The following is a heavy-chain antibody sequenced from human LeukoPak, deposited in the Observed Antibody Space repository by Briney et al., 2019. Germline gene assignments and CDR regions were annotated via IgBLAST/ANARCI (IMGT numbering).Heavy chain of an antibody. D-gene: IGHD3-3*01. V-gene: IGHV4-39*02. Sequence: SETLSLTCTVSGGSISSSSYYWGWIRQPPGKGLEWIGSIYYSGSTYYNPSLKSRVTISVDTSKNQFSLKLSSVTAADTAVYYCARDRTPTSGWDFWSGYFAGSAFDIWGQGTMVTVYS. J-gene: IGHJ3*02. CDR1: GGSISSSSYY. CDR3: ARDRTPTSGWDFWSGYFAGSAFDI. CDR2: IYYSGST.